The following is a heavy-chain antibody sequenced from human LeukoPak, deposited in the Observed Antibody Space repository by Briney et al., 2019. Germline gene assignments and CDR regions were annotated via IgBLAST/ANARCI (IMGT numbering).Heavy chain of an antibody. J-gene: IGHJ4*02. CDR3: ARGDYDILTGLPFDY. D-gene: IGHD3-9*01. Sequence: GGSLRLSCAASGFTFSNYVMQWVRQAPGKGLEWVSYISSSGSTIYYADSVKGRFTISRDNAKNSLYLQMNSLRAEDTAVYYCARGDYDILTGLPFDYWGQGTLVTVSS. CDR2: ISSSGSTI. CDR1: GFTFSNYV. V-gene: IGHV3-48*04.